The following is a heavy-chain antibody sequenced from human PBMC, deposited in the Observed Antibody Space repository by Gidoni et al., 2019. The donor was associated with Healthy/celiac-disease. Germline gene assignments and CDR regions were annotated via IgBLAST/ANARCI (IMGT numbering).Heavy chain of an antibody. J-gene: IGHJ6*02. CDR2: ILVILGIT. CDR3: AREMGRFTSNYYYYGMDV. V-gene: IGHV1-69*04. CDR1: GGTFSSYP. D-gene: IGHD3-16*02. Sequence: QVQLVQSGAEVKKPGSSVKVSCKASGGTFSSYPISWVRQAPGQGLEWMGRILVILGITNYAQKFQGRVTITADKSTSTAYMELSSLRAEDSAVYYCAREMGRFTSNYYYYGMDVWGQGTTVTVSS.